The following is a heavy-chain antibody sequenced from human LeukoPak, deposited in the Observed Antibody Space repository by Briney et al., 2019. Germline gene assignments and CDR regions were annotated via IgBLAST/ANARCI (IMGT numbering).Heavy chain of an antibody. Sequence: SETLSLTCAVYGGSFSCYYWSWIRQPPGKGLEWIGEINHSGTTNYNPSLKSRVTMSVDTSKNQFSLKLSSVTAADTAVYYCARGSLYSSSWYTPPFDYWGQGTLVTVSS. CDR3: ARGSLYSSSWYTPPFDY. CDR2: INHSGTT. J-gene: IGHJ4*02. D-gene: IGHD6-13*01. CDR1: GGSFSCYY. V-gene: IGHV4-34*01.